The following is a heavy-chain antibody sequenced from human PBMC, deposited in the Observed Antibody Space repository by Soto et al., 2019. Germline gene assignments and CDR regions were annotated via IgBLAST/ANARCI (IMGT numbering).Heavy chain of an antibody. Sequence: ASVKVSCKASGYTFTSYYMHWVRQAPGQGLEWMGIINPSGGSTSYAQKFQGRVTMTRDTSTSTVYMELSSLRSEDTAVYYCARDRIGTTGHYYYGMDVWGQGTTVTVSS. J-gene: IGHJ6*02. D-gene: IGHD4-4*01. CDR2: INPSGGST. CDR1: GYTFTSYY. CDR3: ARDRIGTTGHYYYGMDV. V-gene: IGHV1-46*01.